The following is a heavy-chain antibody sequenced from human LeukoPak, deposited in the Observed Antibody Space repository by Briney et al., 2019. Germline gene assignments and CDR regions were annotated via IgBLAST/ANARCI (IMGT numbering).Heavy chain of an antibody. J-gene: IGHJ3*02. CDR1: GGSISSYY. CDR3: ARVGNPDEWIQLWWGAFDI. D-gene: IGHD5-18*01. CDR2: IYYGGST. Sequence: SETLSLTCTVSGGSISSYYWSWIRQPPGKGLEWIGYIYYGGSTNYNPSLKSRVTISVDTSKNQFSLKLSSVTAADTAVYYCARVGNPDEWIQLWWGAFDIWGQGTMATVSS. V-gene: IGHV4-59*01.